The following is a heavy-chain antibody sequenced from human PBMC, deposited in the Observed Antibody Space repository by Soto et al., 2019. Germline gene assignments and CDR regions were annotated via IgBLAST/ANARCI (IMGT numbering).Heavy chain of an antibody. CDR2: ISAYNGNT. D-gene: IGHD3-3*01. V-gene: IGHV1-18*01. J-gene: IGHJ5*02. Sequence: ASVKVSCKASGYTFTNYGITWVRQAPGQGLEWMGWISAYNGNTHYTQRLQGRVTMTTDKSTSTAYMELRSLRSEDTAVYYCARERVSESYDFWSGYFEPRGGDNCFDPCGQGTLVTVSS. CDR3: ARERVSESYDFWSGYFEPRGGDNCFDP. CDR1: GYTFTNYG.